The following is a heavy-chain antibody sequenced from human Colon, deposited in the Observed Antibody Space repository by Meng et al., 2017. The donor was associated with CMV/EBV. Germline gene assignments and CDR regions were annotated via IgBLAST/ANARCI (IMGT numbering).Heavy chain of an antibody. D-gene: IGHD3-9*01. CDR3: ATIRYFDELPPGV. J-gene: IGHJ4*02. CDR2: INHSGRV. Sequence: CDVSSGSLTTYFLAWIRQTPGKGLGWIGEINHSGRVNYNPSLKSRVVISVNTSRNQFSLRLSSVTAADTAVYYCATIRYFDELPPGVWGQGTLVTVSS. V-gene: IGHV4-34*01. CDR1: SGSLTTYF.